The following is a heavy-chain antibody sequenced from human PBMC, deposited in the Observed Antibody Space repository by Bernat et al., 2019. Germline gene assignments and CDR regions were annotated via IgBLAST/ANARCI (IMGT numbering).Heavy chain of an antibody. Sequence: QVQLVESGGGLVKPGGSLRLSCAASGFTFSDYYMSWIRQAPGKGLEWVSYISSSGSTIYYADSVKGRFTISRDNAKNSLYLQMNSLRAEDTAVYYWARERTDYDYGDYDSLGAAFDIWGQGTMVTVSS. CDR2: ISSSGSTI. CDR3: ARERTDYDYGDYDSLGAAFDI. D-gene: IGHD4-17*01. J-gene: IGHJ3*02. CDR1: GFTFSDYY. V-gene: IGHV3-11*01.